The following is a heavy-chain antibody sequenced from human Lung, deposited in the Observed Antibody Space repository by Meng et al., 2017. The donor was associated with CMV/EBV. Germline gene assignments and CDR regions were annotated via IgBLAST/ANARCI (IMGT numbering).Heavy chain of an antibody. CDR1: GYTFTNYG. CDR3: ARDGPLRFLEWSPYYFDY. CDR2: ISGYTGNT. V-gene: IGHV1-18*01. J-gene: IGHJ4*02. Sequence: ASVXVSXKASGYTFTNYGISWVRQAPGQGLEWMGWISGYTGNTNYAQKVQDRVIMTTDTPTSTAYMELRSLRSDDTAVYYCARDGPLRFLEWSPYYFDYWXQGTLVTVPS. D-gene: IGHD3-3*01.